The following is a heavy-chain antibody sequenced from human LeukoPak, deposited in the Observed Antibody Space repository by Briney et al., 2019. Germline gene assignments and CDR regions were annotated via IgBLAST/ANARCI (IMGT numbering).Heavy chain of an antibody. CDR3: TRQDIVGATLLDY. V-gene: IGHV3-73*01. Sequence: GGSLRLSCAASGFTFSGSAMHWVRQASGKGLEWVGRIRSKANSYATAYAASVKGRFTISRDDSENTAYLQMNSLKTEDTAVYYCTRQDIVGATLLDYWGQGTLVTVSS. J-gene: IGHJ4*02. D-gene: IGHD1-26*01. CDR1: GFTFSGSA. CDR2: IRSKANSYAT.